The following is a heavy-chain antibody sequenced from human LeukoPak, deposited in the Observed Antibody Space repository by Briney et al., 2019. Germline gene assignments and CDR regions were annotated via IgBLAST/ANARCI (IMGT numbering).Heavy chain of an antibody. D-gene: IGHD3-10*01. Sequence: ASVKLSCNASGYTFTSYDINWVRQATGQRLEWMGSMNPNSGNVGYAPRFQGRLTITRTTSISTAYMELSSLRSEDTAVYYCARGSRLYMVRGQTNWFDPWGQGTPVTVSS. CDR1: GYTFTSYD. J-gene: IGHJ5*02. CDR3: ARGSRLYMVRGQTNWFDP. V-gene: IGHV1-8*03. CDR2: MNPNSGNV.